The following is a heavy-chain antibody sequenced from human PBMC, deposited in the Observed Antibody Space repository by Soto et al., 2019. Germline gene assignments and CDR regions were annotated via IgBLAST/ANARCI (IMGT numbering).Heavy chain of an antibody. V-gene: IGHV1-8*01. J-gene: IGHJ2*01. CDR1: GYTFTSYD. D-gene: IGHD6-13*01. CDR2: MNPNSGKT. Sequence: QVQLVQSGAEVKKPGASVKVSCKASGYTFTSYDINWVRQATGQGLEWMGWMNPNSGKTGYAQKFQGRVNMTRNTSISTAYMELSSLRSEDTAVYFCARRGFSSSWGYWYFDLWGRGTLVTVSS. CDR3: ARRGFSSSWGYWYFDL.